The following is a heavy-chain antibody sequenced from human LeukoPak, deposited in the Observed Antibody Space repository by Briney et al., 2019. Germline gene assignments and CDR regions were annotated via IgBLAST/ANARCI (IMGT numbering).Heavy chain of an antibody. V-gene: IGHV3-23*01. CDR1: GFTFSSYA. CDR2: FSGSGGTT. D-gene: IGHD2-8*01. Sequence: GGSLRLSCAASGFTFSSYAMNWVRQAPGRGLEWVSGFSGSGGTTYYADSVKGRFTISRDNSKNTLYLQMNSLRAEDTAVYYCANGNRCTSPNCLGYYYFYMDVWGEGTTVTVSS. CDR3: ANGNRCTSPNCLGYYYFYMDV. J-gene: IGHJ6*03.